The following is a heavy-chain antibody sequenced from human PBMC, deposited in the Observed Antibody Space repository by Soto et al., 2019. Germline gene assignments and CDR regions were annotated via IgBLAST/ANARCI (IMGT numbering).Heavy chain of an antibody. CDR3: AKEGGYGDRIADDYYYYGMDV. V-gene: IGHV3-30*18. CDR1: GFSFRSFG. J-gene: IGHJ6*02. CDR2: ISHEGTYK. Sequence: PGGSLRLSCEVSGFSFRSFGMHWVRQAPGEGLEWVTVISHEGTYKHYADSVKGRFTISGDDSKNTLYLEMNGLRAEDTAVYYCAKEGGYGDRIADDYYYYGMDVWGQGTTVTVSS. D-gene: IGHD2-21*02.